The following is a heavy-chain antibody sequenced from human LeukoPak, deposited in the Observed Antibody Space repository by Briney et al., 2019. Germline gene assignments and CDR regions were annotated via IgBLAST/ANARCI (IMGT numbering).Heavy chain of an antibody. CDR2: IYYTGST. D-gene: IGHD3-16*01. Sequence: PSETLSLTCTISGSSITSVSHYWGWIRQPPGKGLEWIGDIYYTGSTYYSPSLRSRVTMSVHTSENQFSLRLNSVTAVDTAVYYCARRWGNIVGVTYEYWGQGTLVTVS. CDR1: GSSITSVSHY. V-gene: IGHV4-39*01. CDR3: ARRWGNIVGVTYEY. J-gene: IGHJ4*02.